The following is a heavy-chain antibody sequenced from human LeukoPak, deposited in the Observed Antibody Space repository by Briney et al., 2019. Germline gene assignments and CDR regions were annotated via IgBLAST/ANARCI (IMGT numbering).Heavy chain of an antibody. CDR2: IYYSGST. Sequence: TSETLSLTCTVSGGSISSGGYYWSWIRQHPGKGLEWIGYIYYSGSTYYNPSLKSRVTISVDTSKNQFSLKLSSVTAADTAVYYCARASWDSSGYYLWDFGGAFDIWGQGTMVTVSS. CDR3: ARASWDSSGYYLWDFGGAFDI. J-gene: IGHJ3*02. V-gene: IGHV4-31*03. D-gene: IGHD3-22*01. CDR1: GGSISSGGYY.